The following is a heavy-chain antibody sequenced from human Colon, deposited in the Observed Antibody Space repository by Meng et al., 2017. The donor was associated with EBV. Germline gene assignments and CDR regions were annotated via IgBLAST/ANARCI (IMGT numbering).Heavy chain of an antibody. V-gene: IGHV4-4*02. CDR2: IYHGGNT. CDR3: ARGNAYNAPSFDY. D-gene: IGHD5-24*01. J-gene: IGHJ4*02. CDR1: GASISSNNW. Sequence: QGPLQESGPGLVEPSGTLSLTFAVSGASISSNNWWSWVRQPPGKGLEWIGEIYHGGNTNYNPSLKSRVTISVDRSNDQFSLSLSSVTAADTAVYYCARGNAYNAPSFDYWGQGTLVTVSS.